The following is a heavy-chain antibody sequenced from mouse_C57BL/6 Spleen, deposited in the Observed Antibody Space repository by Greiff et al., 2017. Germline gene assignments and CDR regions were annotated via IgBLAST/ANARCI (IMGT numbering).Heavy chain of an antibody. Sequence: QVKLQQSGPELVKPGASVKISCKASGFSFTSYYIHWVKQRPGQGLEWIGWIYPGSGNTKYTEKFKGQATLTADTSSSTAYMQLSSLTSENSAVYYCACYDYDWVFAYWGQGTLVTVSA. J-gene: IGHJ3*01. D-gene: IGHD2-4*01. CDR3: ACYDYDWVFAY. CDR1: GFSFTSYY. V-gene: IGHV1-66*01. CDR2: IYPGSGNT.